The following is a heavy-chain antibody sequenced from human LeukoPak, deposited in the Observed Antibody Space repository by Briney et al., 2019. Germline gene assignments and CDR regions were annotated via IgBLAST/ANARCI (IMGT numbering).Heavy chain of an antibody. J-gene: IGHJ4*02. D-gene: IGHD3-9*01. Sequence: GESLKISCKGSGYSFTSYWVGWVRQMPGKGLEWMGIIYPGDSDTRYSPSFQGQVTISADKSISTAYLQWSSLKASDTAMYYCARVLRYFDWLFSLWGQGTLVTVSS. CDR1: GYSFTSYW. V-gene: IGHV5-51*01. CDR3: ARVLRYFDWLFSL. CDR2: IYPGDSDT.